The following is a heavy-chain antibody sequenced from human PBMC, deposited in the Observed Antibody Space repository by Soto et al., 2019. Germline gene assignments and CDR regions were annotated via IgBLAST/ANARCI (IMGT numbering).Heavy chain of an antibody. Sequence: PSETLSLTCAVSGCSISSGGYSWSWIRQPPGKGLEWIGYIYHSGSTYYNPSLKSRVTIFVDTSKNQFSLKLTSVTAADTALYYCARDYFDSSDYTTNWFDPWGQGTLVTVSS. CDR1: GCSISSGGYS. CDR3: ARDYFDSSDYTTNWFDP. CDR2: IYHSGST. V-gene: IGHV4-30-2*01. J-gene: IGHJ5*02. D-gene: IGHD3-22*01.